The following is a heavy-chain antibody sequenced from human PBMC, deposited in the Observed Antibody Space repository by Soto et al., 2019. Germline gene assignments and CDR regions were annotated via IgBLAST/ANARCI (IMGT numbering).Heavy chain of an antibody. J-gene: IGHJ4*02. V-gene: IGHV6-1*01. CDR3: ERERGIAAAGDFDY. D-gene: IGHD6-13*01. CDR2: TYYRSKWYN. Sequence: SQTLSLTCAISGDSVSSNSAAWTWIRQSPSRGLEWLGRTYYRSKWYNDYAVSVKSRITINPDTSKNRFSLQLNSVTPEDTAVYYCERERGIAAAGDFDYWGQGTLVTVSS. CDR1: GDSVSSNSAA.